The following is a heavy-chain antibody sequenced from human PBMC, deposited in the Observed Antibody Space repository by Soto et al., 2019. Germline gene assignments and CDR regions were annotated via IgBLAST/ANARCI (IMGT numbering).Heavy chain of an antibody. D-gene: IGHD3-10*01. V-gene: IGHV3-33*01. CDR1: GFTFSSYG. Sequence: GGSLRLSCAASGFTFSSYGMHWVRQAPGKGLEWVAVIWYDGSNKYYADSVKGRFTISRDNSKNTLYLQMNSLRAEDTAVYYCARDRDAVRGVIEYWGQGTLVTVSS. CDR3: ARDRDAVRGVIEY. CDR2: IWYDGSNK. J-gene: IGHJ4*02.